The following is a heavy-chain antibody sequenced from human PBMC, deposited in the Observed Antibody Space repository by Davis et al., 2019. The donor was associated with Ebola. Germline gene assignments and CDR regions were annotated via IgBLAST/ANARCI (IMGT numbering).Heavy chain of an antibody. CDR2: IIPIFGTA. V-gene: IGHV1-69*13. CDR3: ARDGAHNYYDSSGYPV. Sequence: SVKVSCKASGGTFSSYAISWVRQAPGQGLEWMGGIIPIFGTANYAQKFQGRVTITADESTSTAYMELSSLRSEDTAVYYCARDGAHNYYDSSGYPVWGQGTLVTVSS. CDR1: GGTFSSYA. D-gene: IGHD3-22*01. J-gene: IGHJ4*02.